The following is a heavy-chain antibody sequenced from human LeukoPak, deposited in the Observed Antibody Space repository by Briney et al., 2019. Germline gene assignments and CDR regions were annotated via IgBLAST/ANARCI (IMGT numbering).Heavy chain of an antibody. V-gene: IGHV1-46*01. CDR1: GYTFTGYY. D-gene: IGHD5-18*01. J-gene: IGHJ2*01. CDR3: ARDPPIQLWFGYFDL. CDR2: INPSGGST. Sequence: ASVKVSCKASGYTFTGYYMHWVRQAPGQGLEWMGIINPSGGSTSYAQKFQGRVTMTRDTSTSTVYMEQSSLRSEDTAVYYCARDPPIQLWFGYFDLWGRGTLVTVSS.